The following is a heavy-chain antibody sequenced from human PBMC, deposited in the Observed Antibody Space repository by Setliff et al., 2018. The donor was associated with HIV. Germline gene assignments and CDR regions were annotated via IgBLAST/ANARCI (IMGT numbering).Heavy chain of an antibody. J-gene: IGHJ5*02. Sequence: ASVKVSCKASGYTFTDYFIHWVRQAPGQGLEWMGWISPHNGDKNILQRFRGRVTMATDTSFSTAYMELSGLRSDDTAMYYCARQLSNSLDLWGQGTLVTVSS. D-gene: IGHD7-27*01. CDR1: GYTFTDYF. CDR2: ISPHNGDK. CDR3: ARQLSNSLDL. V-gene: IGHV1-2*02.